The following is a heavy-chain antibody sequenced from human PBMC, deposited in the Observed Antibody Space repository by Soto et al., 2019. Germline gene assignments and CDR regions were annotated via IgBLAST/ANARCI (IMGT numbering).Heavy chain of an antibody. J-gene: IGHJ4*02. V-gene: IGHV1-18*04. CDR2: ISGKNGNT. Sequence: SVKVSCKDSGYSISDFGVTWVRQAPGQGLEWMGWISGKNGNTNYALKVQGRFTLTADTSRRTAYMETRALTSDDTGIYYCARSDDYEDTGTFENWGQGPPVTVSS. CDR3: ARSDDYEDTGTFEN. D-gene: IGHD4-17*01. CDR1: GYSISDFG.